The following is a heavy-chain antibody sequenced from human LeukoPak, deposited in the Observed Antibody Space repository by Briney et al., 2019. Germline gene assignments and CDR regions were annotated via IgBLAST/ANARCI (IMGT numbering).Heavy chain of an antibody. J-gene: IGHJ6*03. V-gene: IGHV1-18*01. CDR2: ISAYNGNT. Sequence: ASVKVSCKASGYTFTSYGISWVRQAPGQGLEWMGWISAYNGNTNYAQKLQGRVTMTTDTSTSTAYMELRSLRSDDTAVYYCARGPFLGREGETYYYYYMDVWGQGTLVTVSS. CDR3: ARGPFLGREGETYYYYYMDV. D-gene: IGHD2/OR15-2a*01. CDR1: GYTFTSYG.